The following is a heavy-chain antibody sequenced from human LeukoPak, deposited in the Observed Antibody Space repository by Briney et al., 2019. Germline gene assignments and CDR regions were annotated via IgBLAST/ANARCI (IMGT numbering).Heavy chain of an antibody. D-gene: IGHD2/OR15-2a*01. CDR3: TRGRGSTSFKFDP. CDR1: GYTFSSYD. CDR2: VDPKNGNR. Sequence: ASVKVSCKASGYTFSSYDITWVRQAPGQGLEWMGWVDPKNGNRGYAPKFYGRLTMTRNASINTAYMELTTLRSEDTAVYYCTRGRGSTSFKFDPWGQGTLVTVSS. J-gene: IGHJ5*02. V-gene: IGHV1-8*01.